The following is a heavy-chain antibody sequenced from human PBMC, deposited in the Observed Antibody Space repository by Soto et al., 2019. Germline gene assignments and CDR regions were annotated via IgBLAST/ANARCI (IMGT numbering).Heavy chain of an antibody. CDR2: IIPMFGTP. Sequence: SVKVSCKASGVTFNRQDMRWVRQAPGQGLEWMGGIIPMFGTPHYAEKFQDRVTITADESTGTAYLQMNSLKTEDTAVYFCTRQTDAVQWLVIPTDYNFDYWGQGTLVTVSS. V-gene: IGHV1-69*13. CDR1: GVTFNRQD. J-gene: IGHJ4*02. D-gene: IGHD6-19*01. CDR3: TRQTDAVQWLVIPTDYNFDY.